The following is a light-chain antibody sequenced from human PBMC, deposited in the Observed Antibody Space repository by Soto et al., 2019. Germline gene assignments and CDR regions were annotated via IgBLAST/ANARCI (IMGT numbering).Light chain of an antibody. CDR1: QSVLYSSNNKNY. CDR3: HQYLTNSWT. Sequence: IVMTQSPDSLAVSLGESATIICKSSQSVLYSSNNKNYLAWYQQKPGQSPKLLIYWASIRESGVPDRFSGSGSGTDFTLTISNLQAEDVAVYYCHQYLTNSWTFGQGAKVDIK. J-gene: IGKJ1*01. V-gene: IGKV4-1*01. CDR2: WAS.